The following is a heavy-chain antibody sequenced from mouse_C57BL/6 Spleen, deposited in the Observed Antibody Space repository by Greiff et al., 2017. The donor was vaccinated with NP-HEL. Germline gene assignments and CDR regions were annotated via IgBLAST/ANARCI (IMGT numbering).Heavy chain of an antibody. D-gene: IGHD1-1*01. CDR2: IYPGDGDT. Sequence: QVQLKQSGPELVKPGASVKISCKASGYAFSSSWMNWVKQRPGKGLEWIGRIYPGDGDTNYNGKFKGKATLTADKSSSTAYMQLSSLTSEDSAVYFCARSHITTVVPFDYWGQGTTLTVSS. J-gene: IGHJ2*01. CDR1: GYAFSSSW. CDR3: ARSHITTVVPFDY. V-gene: IGHV1-82*01.